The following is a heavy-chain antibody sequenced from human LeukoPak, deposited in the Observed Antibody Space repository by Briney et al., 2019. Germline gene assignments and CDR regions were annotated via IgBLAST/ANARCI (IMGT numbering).Heavy chain of an antibody. D-gene: IGHD3-22*01. CDR1: GYTFTSYG. J-gene: IGHJ4*02. Sequence: ASVKVSCKASGYTFTSYGISWVRQAPGQGLEWMGWISAYNGNTNYAQKLQGRVTMTTDTSTSTAYMELRSLRSDDTAVYYCASVHYFDSSGHFYVNPGDYWGQGTLVTVSS. V-gene: IGHV1-18*01. CDR3: ASVHYFDSSGHFYVNPGDY. CDR2: ISAYNGNT.